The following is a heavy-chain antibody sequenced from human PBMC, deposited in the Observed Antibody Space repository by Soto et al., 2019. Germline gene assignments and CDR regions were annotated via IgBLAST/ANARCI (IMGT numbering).Heavy chain of an antibody. V-gene: IGHV1-46*01. D-gene: IGHD1-26*01. CDR3: ARDVGRSWFVP. CDR2: INPSGGSP. Sequence: ASVKVSCTASDDTFRNYAISWVRQAPGQGLEWMGTINPSGGSPDYAQKFQGRVTMTRDTSTSTVYMELNSLRSEDTAVEDGARDVGRSWFVPSGQATELTVA. CDR1: DDTFRNYA. J-gene: IGHJ5*02.